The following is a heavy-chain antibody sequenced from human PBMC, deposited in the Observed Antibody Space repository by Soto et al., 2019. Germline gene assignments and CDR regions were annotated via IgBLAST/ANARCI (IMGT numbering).Heavy chain of an antibody. CDR1: GYSFTTSG. V-gene: IGHV1-18*01. CDR2: ISTYNGNT. J-gene: IGHJ4*02. Sequence: QAQLVQSGAEVKEPGASVKVYCKVSGYSFTTSGITWVRQAPGQGLEWLGWISTYNGNTNYAQKLQDRVNLTTDTATSTAYMYLRSLRSDDTAVYYCARRLDGEYDYWAQGTLVTLSS. CDR3: ARRLDGEYDY. D-gene: IGHD4-17*01.